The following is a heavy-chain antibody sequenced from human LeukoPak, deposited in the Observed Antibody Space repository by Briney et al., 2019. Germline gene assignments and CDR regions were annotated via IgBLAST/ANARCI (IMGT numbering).Heavy chain of an antibody. J-gene: IGHJ4*02. V-gene: IGHV4-30-4*01. D-gene: IGHD2-8*01. CDR1: GGSISSADYY. Sequence: SETLSLTCTVSGGSISSADYYWTWIRQPPGQGLEWIGYIHYSGNTYYNPSLKSQVTISVDTSKNQFSLKLSSVTAADTALYYCASTDRDNGGIDYWGQGTLVTVSS. CDR3: ASTDRDNGGIDY. CDR2: IHYSGNT.